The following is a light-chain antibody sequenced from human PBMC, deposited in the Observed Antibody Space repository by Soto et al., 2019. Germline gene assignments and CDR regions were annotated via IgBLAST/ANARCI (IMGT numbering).Light chain of an antibody. CDR3: ISYAGSDNFV. CDR1: SSDVGGYNY. Sequence: QSVLTQPPSASGSPGQSVTISCTGTSSDVGGYNYVSWYQQHPGKAPQLMIYEVNKRPSGVPDRFSGSKSGNTASLTVSGLQAEDEADYYCISYAGSDNFVFGTGTKVTVL. CDR2: EVN. J-gene: IGLJ1*01. V-gene: IGLV2-8*01.